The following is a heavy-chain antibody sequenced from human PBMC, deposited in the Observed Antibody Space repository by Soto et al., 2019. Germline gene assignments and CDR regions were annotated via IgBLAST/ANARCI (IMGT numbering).Heavy chain of an antibody. CDR2: TYGGGRT. D-gene: IGHD1-7*01. V-gene: IGHV3-66*01. CDR3: ARSLPGTYGAFDL. J-gene: IGHJ3*01. Sequence: GGSLRLSCEASGFTVSNTYMSWIRQAPGRGLEWVSITYGGGRTYYTDSVKGRFTISRDNAKNTVYLQMDSLRAEDTAVYYCARSLPGTYGAFDLWGQGTMVTVSS. CDR1: GFTVSNTY.